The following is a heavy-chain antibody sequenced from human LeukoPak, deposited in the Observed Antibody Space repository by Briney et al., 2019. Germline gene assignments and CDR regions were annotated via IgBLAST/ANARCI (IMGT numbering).Heavy chain of an antibody. V-gene: IGHV3-66*01. CDR2: IYSGGST. Sequence: GGSLRLSCAASGFTVSSNYMSWVRQALGKGLEWVSVIYSGGSTYYEDSVKGRFTISRDNSKNTLYLQMNSLRAEDTAVYYCARAFIIYYYGMDVWGQGTTVTVSS. CDR3: ARAFIIYYYGMDV. J-gene: IGHJ6*02. CDR1: GFTVSSNY. D-gene: IGHD3-16*02.